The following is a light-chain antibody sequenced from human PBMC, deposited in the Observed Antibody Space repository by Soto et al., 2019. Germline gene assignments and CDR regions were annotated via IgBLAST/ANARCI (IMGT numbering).Light chain of an antibody. CDR3: SSYTTIKPVI. V-gene: IGLV2-14*01. J-gene: IGLJ2*01. CDR1: SSDVGAYNY. CDR2: DVT. Sequence: QSALAQPASVSGSPGQSITISGTGTSSDVGAYNYVSWYHQHHPGKAPELIIYDVTDRPSGVSTRFSRSKSGNTASLTISGLQAEDEGDYYCSSYTTIKPVIFGGGTKVTVL.